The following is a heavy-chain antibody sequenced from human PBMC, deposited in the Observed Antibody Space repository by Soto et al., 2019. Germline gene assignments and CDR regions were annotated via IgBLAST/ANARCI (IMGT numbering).Heavy chain of an antibody. J-gene: IGHJ4*02. CDR3: SRPMGEVIFDY. CDR2: LSSSGDHI. V-gene: IGHV3-21*01. Sequence: EVQLVESGGGLVKPGGSLRLSCEASGFYFSIYSMNWVRQAPGKGLEWVSSLSSSGDHIAYADSVKGRFTISRDNSKNSLYLHMDSLRAEDTAVYYCSRPMGEVIFDYWGQGTLVTVSA. CDR1: GFYFSIYS.